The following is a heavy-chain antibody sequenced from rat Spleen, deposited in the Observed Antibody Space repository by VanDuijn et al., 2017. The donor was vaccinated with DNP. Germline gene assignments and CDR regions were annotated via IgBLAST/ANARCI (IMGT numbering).Heavy chain of an antibody. V-gene: IGHV4-2*01. Sequence: EVELVESGGGLVQPGGSLKLSCAASGFNFNAYWMGWVRQAPGKGPEWIGEINKDSSTMNYNPSLKDKFTISRDNAKSSLYLQMDSLKSEDTATYYCVRDSANNYIRYYFDYWGQGAMVTVSS. J-gene: IGHJ2*01. D-gene: IGHD1-10*01. CDR3: VRDSANNYIRYYFDY. CDR2: INKDSSTM. CDR1: GFNFNAYW.